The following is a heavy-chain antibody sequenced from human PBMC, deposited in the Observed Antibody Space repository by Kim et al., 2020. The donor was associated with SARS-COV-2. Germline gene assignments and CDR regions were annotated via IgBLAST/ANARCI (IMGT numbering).Heavy chain of an antibody. CDR1: GFIFSSYW. CDR2: IKQDGSEK. J-gene: IGHJ4*02. D-gene: IGHD6-13*01. V-gene: IGHV3-7*01. Sequence: GGSLRLSCAASGFIFSSYWMNWVRQAPGKGLEWVANIKQDGSEKYYVDSVKGRFTISRDNAKNSLYLQMNSLRAEDTAVYYCASLSVAPAGTFWCQGTLV. CDR3: ASLSVAPAGTF.